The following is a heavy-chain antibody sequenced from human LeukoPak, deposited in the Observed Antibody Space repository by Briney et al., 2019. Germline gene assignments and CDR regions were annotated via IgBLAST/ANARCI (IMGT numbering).Heavy chain of an antibody. Sequence: SETLSLTCTVSGGSISTSYWSWIRQPPGKGLEWIGYIYYSGSTNYNPSLKSRVTISVDTSKNQFSLKLSSVTAADTAVYYCARGPQYCSDGSCYSYAFDIWGQGTMVTVSS. J-gene: IGHJ3*02. CDR1: GGSISTSY. V-gene: IGHV4-59*01. CDR3: ARGPQYCSDGSCYSYAFDI. D-gene: IGHD2-15*01. CDR2: IYYSGST.